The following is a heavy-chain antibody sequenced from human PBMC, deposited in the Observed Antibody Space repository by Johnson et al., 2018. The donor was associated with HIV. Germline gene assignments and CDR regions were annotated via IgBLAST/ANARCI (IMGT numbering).Heavy chain of an antibody. Sequence: QVQLVESGGGVAQPGRSLRLSCTASGFTFSTYAMHWVRQAPGKGLEWVAIISYDGNNKYYADSVKGRFTISTDNAKNSLYLQMNSLRPEDTAVYYCVRGGQWGATDAFDVWGQGTMVTVSS. J-gene: IGHJ3*01. V-gene: IGHV3-30-3*01. D-gene: IGHD6-19*01. CDR2: ISYDGNNK. CDR1: GFTFSTYA. CDR3: VRGGQWGATDAFDV.